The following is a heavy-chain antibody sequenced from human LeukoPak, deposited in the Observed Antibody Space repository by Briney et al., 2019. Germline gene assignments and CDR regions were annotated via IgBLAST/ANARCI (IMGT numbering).Heavy chain of an antibody. J-gene: IGHJ4*01. D-gene: IGHD5-12*01. CDR3: AKGLSGPFDY. CDR2: ISGSGGST. V-gene: IGHV3-23*01. Sequence: GESLKISCAASGFTFSSYAMSWVRQAPGKGLEWVSAISGSGGSTYYADSVKGRFTISRDNSKNTLYLQMNSLRAEDTAVYYCAKGLSGPFDYWGHGTLVTVSS. CDR1: GFTFSSYA.